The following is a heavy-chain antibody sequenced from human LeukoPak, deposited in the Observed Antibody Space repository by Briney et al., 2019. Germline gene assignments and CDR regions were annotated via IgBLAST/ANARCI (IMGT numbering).Heavy chain of an antibody. CDR3: ARVWRFGFGELSPLDY. CDR1: GYSLSSGYY. J-gene: IGHJ4*02. V-gene: IGHV4-38-2*01. CDR2: IYHSGST. D-gene: IGHD3-10*01. Sequence: ETLSLTCAVSGYSLSSGYYWGWIRQPPGKGLEWIGSIYHSGSTYYNPSLKSRVTISVDTSKNQFSLKLSSVTAADTAVYYCARVWRFGFGELSPLDYWGQGTLVTVSS.